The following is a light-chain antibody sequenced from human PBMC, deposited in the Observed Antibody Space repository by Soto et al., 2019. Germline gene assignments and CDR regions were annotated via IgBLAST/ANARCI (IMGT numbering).Light chain of an antibody. CDR3: QQYSSSLRT. Sequence: EIVLTQSPGTLSLSPGERATLSCRASQSVSSTYLAWYQQKPGQAPRLLIYGASSRATGISDRFSGSGSGTDFTLTISRLEPEEFAVYYCQQYSSSLRTFGQGTKVEIK. CDR1: QSVSSTY. V-gene: IGKV3-20*01. CDR2: GAS. J-gene: IGKJ1*01.